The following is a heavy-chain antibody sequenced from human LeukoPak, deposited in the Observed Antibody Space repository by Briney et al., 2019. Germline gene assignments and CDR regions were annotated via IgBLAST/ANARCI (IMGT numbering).Heavy chain of an antibody. V-gene: IGHV3-30*04. CDR1: GFTFSGYA. CDR2: ISYDGSNK. CDR3: ARDTRDYGGNRFDY. D-gene: IGHD4-23*01. J-gene: IGHJ4*02. Sequence: PGRSLRLSCAASGFTFSGYAMHWVRQAPGKGLEWVAVISYDGSNKYYADSVKGRFTISRDNSKNTLYLQMNSLRAEDTAVYYCARDTRDYGGNRFDYWGQGTLVTVSS.